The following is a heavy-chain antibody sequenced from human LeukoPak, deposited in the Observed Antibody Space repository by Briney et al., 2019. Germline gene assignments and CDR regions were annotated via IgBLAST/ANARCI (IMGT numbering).Heavy chain of an antibody. V-gene: IGHV4-61*02. Sequence: SETLSLTCTVSGNSISSGDNYWSWIRQPAGKGLEWSGRIYTSGSTNYNPSLKSRVTMSVDTSKNQFSLKLSSVTAADTAVYYCARAVGSGSFQTYYYYMDVWGKGTTVTISS. CDR1: GNSISSGDNY. CDR3: ARAVGSGSFQTYYYYMDV. J-gene: IGHJ6*03. CDR2: IYTSGST. D-gene: IGHD3-10*01.